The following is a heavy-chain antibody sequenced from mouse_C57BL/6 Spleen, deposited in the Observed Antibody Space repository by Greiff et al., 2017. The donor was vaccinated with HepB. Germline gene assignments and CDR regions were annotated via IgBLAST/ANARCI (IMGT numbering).Heavy chain of an antibody. Sequence: VQLQQPGAELVKPGASVKLSCKASGYTFTSYWMHWVKQRPGQGLEWIGMIHPNSGSTNYNEKFKSKATLTVDKSSSTAYMQLSSLTSEDSAVYYCARSGTRVYFDYWGQGTTLTVSS. D-gene: IGHD3-3*01. CDR2: IHPNSGST. CDR3: ARSGTRVYFDY. J-gene: IGHJ2*01. V-gene: IGHV1-64*01. CDR1: GYTFTSYW.